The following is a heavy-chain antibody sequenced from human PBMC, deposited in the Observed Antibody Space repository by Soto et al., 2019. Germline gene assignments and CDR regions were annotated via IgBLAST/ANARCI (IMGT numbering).Heavy chain of an antibody. CDR2: INPSCGST. CDR1: GCIFTSYY. J-gene: IGHJ4*02. CDR3: AREWPVTSDY. Sequence: QVQLVQSGAEEKKPGASVKVSCKASGCIFTSYYMHWVRQAPGQGLEGVGIINPSCGSTSYAQKFQGRVTMTRDTATSTVYMELSSLRSEDTAVYYCAREWPVTSDYWGQGTLVTVSS. D-gene: IGHD4-17*01. V-gene: IGHV1-46*01.